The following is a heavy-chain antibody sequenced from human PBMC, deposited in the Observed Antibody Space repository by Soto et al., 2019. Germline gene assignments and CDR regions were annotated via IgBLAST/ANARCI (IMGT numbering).Heavy chain of an antibody. CDR3: ARDDCSGGTCYPPTGAFDI. D-gene: IGHD2-15*01. J-gene: IGHJ3*02. CDR1: GYTFTTFA. CDR2: INAASGDT. Sequence: QVQLVQPGPEDKKPGASVKISCEASGYTFTTFAMHWVRQAPGQRLEWMGWINAASGDTESSQTFQGRVTFTANTSASTAYMELSGLRSEDTAVYYCARDDCSGGTCYPPTGAFDIWGQGTMVTASS. V-gene: IGHV1-3*05.